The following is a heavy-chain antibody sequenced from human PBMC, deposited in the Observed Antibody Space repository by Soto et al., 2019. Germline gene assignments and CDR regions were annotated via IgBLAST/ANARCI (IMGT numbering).Heavy chain of an antibody. CDR3: ARDGGRHSGGIDY. V-gene: IGHV1-69*13. CDR2: IIPIFGTA. J-gene: IGHJ4*02. Sequence: LVKVSCKASGGTFSSYSINWVRQAPGQGLEWMGEIIPIFGTANYAQKFQGRVTITADESTSTAYMELSSLRSEDTAVYYCARDGGRHSGGIDYWGQGTLVTVSS. D-gene: IGHD1-26*01. CDR1: GGTFSSYS.